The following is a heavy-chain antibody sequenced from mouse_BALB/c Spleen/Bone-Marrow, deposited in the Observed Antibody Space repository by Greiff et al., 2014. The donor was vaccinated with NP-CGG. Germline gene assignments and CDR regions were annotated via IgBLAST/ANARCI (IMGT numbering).Heavy chain of an antibody. D-gene: IGHD2-14*01. Sequence: DVQLQESGAELVKPGASVKLSCTASGFNIKDTYMHWVKQRPEQGLEWIVGIDPANGNTKYDPKFQGKATITADTSSNTAYLQLSSLTSEDTAVYYCAYYRYDEGGFAFWGQGTLVTVPA. CDR1: GFNIKDTY. CDR2: IDPANGNT. J-gene: IGHJ3*01. CDR3: AYYRYDEGGFAF. V-gene: IGHV14-3*02.